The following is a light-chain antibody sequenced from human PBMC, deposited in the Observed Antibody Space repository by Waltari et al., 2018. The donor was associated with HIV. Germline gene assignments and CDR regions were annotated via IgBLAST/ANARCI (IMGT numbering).Light chain of an antibody. V-gene: IGLV2-11*01. CDR1: SSDVGGYRF. Sequence: QSALTQPRSVSGSPGQSVTISCTGTSSDVGGYRFVSWYHQHPNTAPKLMIYDVTKRPSGVPDRFSGSKSGNTASLTISGLQAEDEADYYCCSYAGDPWVFGGGTKLTVL. CDR2: DVT. CDR3: CSYAGDPWV. J-gene: IGLJ3*02.